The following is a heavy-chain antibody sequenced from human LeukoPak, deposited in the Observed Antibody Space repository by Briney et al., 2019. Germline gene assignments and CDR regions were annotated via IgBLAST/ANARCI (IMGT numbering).Heavy chain of an antibody. Sequence: GASVKVSCKASGYTFTSYGISWVRQAPGQGLEWMGWISAYNGNTNYARKLQGRVTMTTDTSTSTAYMELRSLRSDDTAVYYCARAMMDVVVPAASDLYYYGMDVWGQGTTVTVSS. D-gene: IGHD2-2*01. J-gene: IGHJ6*02. CDR2: ISAYNGNT. V-gene: IGHV1-18*01. CDR3: ARAMMDVVVPAASDLYYYGMDV. CDR1: GYTFTSYG.